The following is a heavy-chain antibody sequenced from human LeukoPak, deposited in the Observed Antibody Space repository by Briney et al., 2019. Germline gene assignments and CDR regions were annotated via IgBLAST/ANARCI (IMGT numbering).Heavy chain of an antibody. CDR1: GFTFSSYG. Sequence: GGSLRLSCAASGFTFSSYGMHWVRQAPGKGLEWVAVISYDGSNKYYADSVKGRFTISRDNSKNTLYLQMNSLRAEDTAVYYCAKDRGVRGVIDYYGMDVWGQGTTATVSS. CDR2: ISYDGSNK. V-gene: IGHV3-30*18. CDR3: AKDRGVRGVIDYYGMDV. D-gene: IGHD3-10*01. J-gene: IGHJ6*02.